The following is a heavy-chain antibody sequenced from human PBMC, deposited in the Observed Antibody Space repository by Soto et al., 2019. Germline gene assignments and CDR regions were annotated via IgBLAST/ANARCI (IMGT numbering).Heavy chain of an antibody. J-gene: IGHJ4*02. D-gene: IGHD6-19*01. CDR3: AKSQAHEYSSGWYEDY. CDR1: GFTFSSYA. V-gene: IGHV3-23*01. CDR2: ISGSGGST. Sequence: GGSLRLSCAASGFTFSSYAMSWVRQAPGKGLEWVSAISGSGGSTYYADSVKGRFTISRDNSKNTLYLQMNSLRAEDTAVYYCAKSQAHEYSSGWYEDYWGQGTLVTVSS.